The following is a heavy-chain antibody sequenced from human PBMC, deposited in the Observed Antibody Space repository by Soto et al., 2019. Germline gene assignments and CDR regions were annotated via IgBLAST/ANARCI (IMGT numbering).Heavy chain of an antibody. D-gene: IGHD3-9*01. CDR3: ARVPFVGYFDWLDP. J-gene: IGHJ5*02. Sequence: SETLSLTCSVSGASISSYYWTWIRQPPGGGLEWIGYMHHTQGTNDNPSLRSRVHMSIDTSMNQFSLRLTSVTAADTAVYYCARVPFVGYFDWLDPWGHGTMVTVYS. V-gene: IGHV4-59*01. CDR2: MHHTQGT. CDR1: GASISSYY.